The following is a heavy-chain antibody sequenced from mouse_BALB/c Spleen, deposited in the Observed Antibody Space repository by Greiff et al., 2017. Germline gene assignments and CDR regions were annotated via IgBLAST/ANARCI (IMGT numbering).Heavy chain of an antibody. Sequence: EVKLVESGGGLVQPGGSLRLSCATSGFTFTDYYMSWVRQPPGKALEWLGFIRNKANGYTTEYSASVKGRFTISRDNSQSILYLQMNTLRAEDSATYYCARDLTGTYVDYWGQGTTLTVSS. V-gene: IGHV7-3*02. D-gene: IGHD4-1*01. J-gene: IGHJ2*01. CDR2: IRNKANGYTT. CDR1: GFTFTDYY. CDR3: ARDLTGTYVDY.